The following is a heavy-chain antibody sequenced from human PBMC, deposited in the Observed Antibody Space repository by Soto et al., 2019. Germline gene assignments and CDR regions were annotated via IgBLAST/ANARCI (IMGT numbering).Heavy chain of an antibody. CDR3: ARGRATLGVVNFDY. CDR2: VIPIFSIM. Sequence: QVQLVQSGAAVKKPGSSVKVSCKASGDSLSNYPIAWVRLAPGQGLEWMGGVIPIFSIMNYTQKFQGRVTFTADDSTNTAYMELSSLTSEDTAVYYCARGRATLGVVNFDYWGQGTQVTVSS. V-gene: IGHV1-69*01. CDR1: GDSLSNYP. D-gene: IGHD3-3*01. J-gene: IGHJ4*02.